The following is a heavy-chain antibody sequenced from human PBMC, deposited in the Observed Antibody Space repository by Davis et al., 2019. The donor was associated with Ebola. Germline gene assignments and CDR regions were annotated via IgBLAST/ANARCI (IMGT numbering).Heavy chain of an antibody. V-gene: IGHV7-4-1*02. J-gene: IGHJ4*02. CDR3: ARGGRFDY. Sequence: ASVKVSCKASGGTFSSYAISWVRQAPGQGLEWMGWINTNTGNPTYAQGFTERFVFSLDTSVSTAYLQISSLKAEDTAVYYCARGGRFDYWGQGTLVTVSS. D-gene: IGHD3-16*01. CDR2: INTNTGNP. CDR1: GGTFSSYA.